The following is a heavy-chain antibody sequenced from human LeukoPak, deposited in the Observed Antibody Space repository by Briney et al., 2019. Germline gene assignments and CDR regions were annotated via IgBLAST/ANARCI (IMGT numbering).Heavy chain of an antibody. CDR2: ISWNSGSI. D-gene: IGHD6-13*01. J-gene: IGHJ6*03. V-gene: IGHV3-9*01. CDR3: AKDLLPAVAAAGTFPYYYYMDV. CDR1: GFTFDDYA. Sequence: PGGSLRLSCAASGFTFDDYAMHWVRQAPGKGLEWVSGISWNSGSIGYADSVKGRFTISRDNAKNSLYLQMNSLRAEDTALYYCAKDLLPAVAAAGTFPYYYYMDVWGKGTTVTISS.